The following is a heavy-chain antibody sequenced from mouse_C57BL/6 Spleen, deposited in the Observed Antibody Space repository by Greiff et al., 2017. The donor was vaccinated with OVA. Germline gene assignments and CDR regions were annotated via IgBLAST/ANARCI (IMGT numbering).Heavy chain of an antibody. D-gene: IGHD2-4*01. CDR2: ISYDGSN. V-gene: IGHV3-6*01. CDR1: GYSITSGYY. Sequence: ESGPGLVKPSQSLSLTCSVTGYSITSGYYWNWIRQFPGNKLEWMGYISYDGSNNYNPSLKNRISITRDTSKNQFFLKLNSVTTEDTATYYCAREDDYDVRWYFDVWGTGTTVTVSS. CDR3: AREDDYDVRWYFDV. J-gene: IGHJ1*03.